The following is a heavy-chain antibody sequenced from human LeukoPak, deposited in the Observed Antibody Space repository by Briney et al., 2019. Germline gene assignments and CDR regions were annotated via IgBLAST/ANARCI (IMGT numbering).Heavy chain of an antibody. D-gene: IGHD5-18*01. J-gene: IGHJ4*02. V-gene: IGHV1-46*01. CDR3: AILFRGYSYGRKRRVPDYFDY. CDR2: ISPSGGST. CDR1: GYTFTGYW. Sequence: ASVKVSCKAFGYTFTGYWMHWVRQAPGQGPEWMGVISPSGGSTIYAQKFKGRVTLTRDMSTSTDYLELSSLRAEDTAVYYCAILFRGYSYGRKRRVPDYFDYWGQGTLVTVSS.